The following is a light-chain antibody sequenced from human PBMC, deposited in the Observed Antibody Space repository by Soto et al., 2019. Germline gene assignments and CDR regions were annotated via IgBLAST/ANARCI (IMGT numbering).Light chain of an antibody. CDR2: DAS. Sequence: EIVLTQSPATLSLSPGERANISCRASQSVSSYLAWYQQKPGQAPRLLIYDASNRATCIPARFSGSGSGTDFTLTISSLEPEDFAVYYCQQRSNWPLTFGGGTKVDIK. CDR1: QSVSSY. J-gene: IGKJ4*01. CDR3: QQRSNWPLT. V-gene: IGKV3-11*01.